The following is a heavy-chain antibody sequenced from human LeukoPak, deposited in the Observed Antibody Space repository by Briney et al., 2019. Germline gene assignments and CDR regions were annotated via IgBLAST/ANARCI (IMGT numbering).Heavy chain of an antibody. V-gene: IGHV3-53*01. CDR1: GFTVSSNY. Sequence: TGGSLRLSCAASGFTVSSNYMSWVRQAPGKGLEWVSVIYTGGGTYYTYSVKGRFIISRDNSKNTLFLQMNSLRVDDTAVYYCARGPHISAGGAPFDYWGQGTLVTVSS. D-gene: IGHD6-13*01. J-gene: IGHJ4*02. CDR2: IYTGGGT. CDR3: ARGPHISAGGAPFDY.